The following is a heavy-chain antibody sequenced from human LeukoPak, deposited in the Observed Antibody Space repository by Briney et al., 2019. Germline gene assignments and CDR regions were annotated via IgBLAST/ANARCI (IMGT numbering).Heavy chain of an antibody. CDR2: IIPILGIA. V-gene: IGHV1-69*04. CDR3: ARGGSYAITNDY. CDR1: GYTFTSYG. Sequence: ASVKVSCKASGYTFTSYGISWVRQAPGQGLEWMGRIIPILGIANYAQKFQGRVTITADKSTSTAYMELSSLRSEDTAVYYCARGGSYAITNDYWGQGTLVTVSS. J-gene: IGHJ4*02. D-gene: IGHD1-26*01.